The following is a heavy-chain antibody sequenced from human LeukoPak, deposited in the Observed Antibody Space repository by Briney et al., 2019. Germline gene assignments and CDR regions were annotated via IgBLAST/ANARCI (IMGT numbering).Heavy chain of an antibody. CDR1: GGSISSYY. CDR3: ARDSRGYCSSTSCYEVYYYYGMDV. Sequence: PSETLSLTCTVSGGSISSYYWSWIRQPPGKGLEWIGYIYYSGRTNYNPSLKSRVTISVDTSKNQFSLKLSSVTAADTAVYYCARDSRGYCSSTSCYEVYYYYGMDVWGQGTTVTVSS. J-gene: IGHJ6*02. CDR2: IYYSGRT. V-gene: IGHV4-59*01. D-gene: IGHD2-2*01.